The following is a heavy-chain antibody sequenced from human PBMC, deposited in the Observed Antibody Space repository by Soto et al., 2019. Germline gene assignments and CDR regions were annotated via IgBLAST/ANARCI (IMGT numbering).Heavy chain of an antibody. CDR1: GGSFTSNNW. V-gene: IGHV4-4*02. CDR3: ASRDPGTSVDY. J-gene: IGHJ4*02. CDR2: IYRTGST. D-gene: IGHD1-7*01. Sequence: SETLSLTCAVSGGSFTSNNWWTWVRQPPGQGLEWIGEIYRTGSTNYTPSLKSRVTISLDKSENQFSLKVTSLTAADTAVYYCASRDPGTSVDYWGQGTLVTVSS.